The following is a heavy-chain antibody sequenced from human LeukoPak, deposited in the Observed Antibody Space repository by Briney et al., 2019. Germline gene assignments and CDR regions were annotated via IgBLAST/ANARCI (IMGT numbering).Heavy chain of an antibody. V-gene: IGHV4-34*01. J-gene: IGHJ4*02. D-gene: IGHD3-10*01. CDR2: INHSGST. CDR1: GGSFSGYY. CDR3: AGAQGARGYYLDS. Sequence: SETLSLTCAVYGGSFSGYYWSRIRQPPGKGLEWIGEINHSGSTNYNPSLKSRVTISVDTSKNQFSLKLSSVTAADTAVYYCAGAQGARGYYLDSGGQETLVTVS.